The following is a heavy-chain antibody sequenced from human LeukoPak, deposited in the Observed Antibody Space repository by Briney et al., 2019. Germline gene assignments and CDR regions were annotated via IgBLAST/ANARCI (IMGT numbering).Heavy chain of an antibody. D-gene: IGHD5-12*01. J-gene: IGHJ4*02. CDR1: GGSFSGYY. CDR3: ARDPYSGYDFFDY. Sequence: SETLSLTCAVYGGSFSGYYWSWIRQPPGKGLEWIGYIYYSGSTNYNPSLKSRVTISVDTSKNQFSLKLTSVTAADTAVYYCARDPYSGYDFFDYWGQGTLVTVSS. V-gene: IGHV4-59*12. CDR2: IYYSGST.